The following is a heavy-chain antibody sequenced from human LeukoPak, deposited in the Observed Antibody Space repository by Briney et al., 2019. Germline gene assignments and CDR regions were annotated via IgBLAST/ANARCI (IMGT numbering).Heavy chain of an antibody. J-gene: IGHJ4*02. CDR3: ARGFCGGGVCYSPGE. CDR1: GYSISSGYY. Sequence: SETLSLTCTVSGYSISSGYYWGWIRQPPGKGLEWIGSIYHSGSTNYNPSLRNLVTISLDKSKNQFSLKLSSVTAADTAVYYCARGFCGGGVCYSPGEWGQGTLVTVSS. CDR2: IYHSGST. V-gene: IGHV4-38-2*02. D-gene: IGHD2-15*01.